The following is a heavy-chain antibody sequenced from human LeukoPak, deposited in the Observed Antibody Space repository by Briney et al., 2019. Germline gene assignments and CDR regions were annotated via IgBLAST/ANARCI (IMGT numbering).Heavy chain of an antibody. CDR2: IYHSGST. CDR1: GGSISSSNW. J-gene: IGHJ3*02. Sequence: SGALSLTCAVSGGSISSSNWWSWVRQPPGKGLEWIGEIYHSGSTNYNPSLKSRVTISVDKSKNQFSLKLSSVTAADTAVYYCARVFGGGRTYYYDSSGYTIWGQGTMVTVSS. D-gene: IGHD3-22*01. CDR3: ARVFGGGRTYYYDSSGYTI. V-gene: IGHV4-4*02.